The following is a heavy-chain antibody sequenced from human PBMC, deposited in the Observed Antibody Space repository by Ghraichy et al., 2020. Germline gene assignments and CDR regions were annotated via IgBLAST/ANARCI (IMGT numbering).Heavy chain of an antibody. CDR2: ISASGAGT. CDR3: ATSPLNSGSSPYFDY. V-gene: IGHV3-23*01. Sequence: GGSLRLSCAASGFTFSSCSMTWVRQAPGKGLEWVSDISASGAGTYYADSVKGRFTISRDNSRNTLYLQMNSLRAEDTAIYYCATSPLNSGSSPYFDYWGQGTLVTVSS. J-gene: IGHJ4*02. D-gene: IGHD1-26*01. CDR1: GFTFSSCS.